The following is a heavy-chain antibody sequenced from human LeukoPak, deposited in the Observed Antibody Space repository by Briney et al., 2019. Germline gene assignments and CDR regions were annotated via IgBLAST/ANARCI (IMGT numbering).Heavy chain of an antibody. CDR2: INPNSGGT. J-gene: IGHJ3*02. D-gene: IGHD3-22*01. CDR1: GYTFTGYY. Sequence: GASVKVSCKASGYTFTGYYMHWVRQAPGQGLEWMGWINPNSGGTNYAQKFQGRVTVTRDTSISTAYMELRSLRSDDTAVYYCARVGFYYYDSSGYEFDAFDIWGQGTMVTVSS. CDR3: ARVGFYYYDSSGYEFDAFDI. V-gene: IGHV1-2*02.